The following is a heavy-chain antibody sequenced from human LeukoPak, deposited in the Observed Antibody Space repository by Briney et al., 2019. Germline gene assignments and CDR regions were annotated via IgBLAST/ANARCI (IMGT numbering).Heavy chain of an antibody. Sequence: SETLSLTCTVSGASFSSSTYYWGWIRQPPGKGLEWIGSIYYSGSTYYNPSLKSRVTMSVDTSKNQFSLKLSSVTAADTAVYYCARHAGGISATGTRPFDYWGQGTLVTISS. CDR1: GASFSSSTYY. CDR3: ARHAGGISATGTRPFDY. J-gene: IGHJ4*02. V-gene: IGHV4-39*01. CDR2: IYYSGST. D-gene: IGHD6-13*01.